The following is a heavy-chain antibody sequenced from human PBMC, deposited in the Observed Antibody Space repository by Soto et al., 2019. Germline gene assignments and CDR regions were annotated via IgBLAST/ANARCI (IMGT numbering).Heavy chain of an antibody. CDR3: ARGLSGLAGYYYYYMDV. J-gene: IGHJ6*03. D-gene: IGHD1-26*01. Sequence: PSETLSLTCTVSGGSISSYYWSWIRQPPGKGLEWIGEINHSGSTNYNPSLKSRVTISVDTSKNQFSLKLSSVTAADTAVYYCARGLSGLAGYYYYYMDVWGKGTTVTVSS. CDR1: GGSISSYY. V-gene: IGHV4-34*01. CDR2: INHSGST.